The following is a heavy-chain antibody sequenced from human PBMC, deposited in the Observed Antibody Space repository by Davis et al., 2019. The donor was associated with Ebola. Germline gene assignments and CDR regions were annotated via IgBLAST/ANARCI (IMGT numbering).Heavy chain of an antibody. V-gene: IGHV4-59*08. D-gene: IGHD4-17*01. CDR1: GGSISSHY. Sequence: SETLSLTCTVSGGSISSHYWSWIRQPPGKGLEWIGYIYYSGSTNYNPSLKSRVTISVDTSKNQFSLKLSSVTAADTALYYCARHLRDGDHYYGMDVWGQGTTVTVSS. J-gene: IGHJ6*02. CDR3: ARHLRDGDHYYGMDV. CDR2: IYYSGST.